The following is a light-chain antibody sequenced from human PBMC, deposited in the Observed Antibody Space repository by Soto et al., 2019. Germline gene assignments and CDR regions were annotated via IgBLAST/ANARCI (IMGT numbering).Light chain of an antibody. CDR2: LNSDGSH. CDR1: SGHSSYA. J-gene: IGLJ2*01. CDR3: QTWGTGIQV. Sequence: QLVLTQSPSASASLGASVKLTCTLSSGHSSYAIAWHQQQPEKGPRYLMKLNSDGSHSKGDGIPDRFSGSSSGAERYLTISSLQSEEEADFACQTWGTGIQVFGGGTKLTVL. V-gene: IGLV4-69*01.